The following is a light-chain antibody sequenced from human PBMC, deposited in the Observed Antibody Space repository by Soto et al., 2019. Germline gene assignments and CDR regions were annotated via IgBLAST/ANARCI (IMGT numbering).Light chain of an antibody. CDR2: GAS. CDR1: QSVSSSY. CDR3: QQYGSSPFA. V-gene: IGKV3-20*01. J-gene: IGKJ3*01. Sequence: EIVLTQSPGTLSLSPGERATLSCRASQSVSSSYLAWYQQKPGQAPRLLIYGASSRATGIPDWFSGSGSGTDFTLTISRLEPEDVAVYYCQQYGSSPFAFGPGTKVDIK.